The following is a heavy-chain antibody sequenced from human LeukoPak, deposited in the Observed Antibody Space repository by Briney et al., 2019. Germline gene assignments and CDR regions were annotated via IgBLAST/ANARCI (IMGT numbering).Heavy chain of an antibody. CDR3: ARSGASYGDILTGYSLNWFDP. D-gene: IGHD3-9*01. CDR2: ISSSSTYT. CDR1: GFPFSTYS. V-gene: IGHV3-21*05. J-gene: IGHJ5*02. Sequence: PGGSLRLSCAASGFPFSTYSMNWVRQAPGKGLEWVSYISSSSTYTNYADSVKGRFTISRDNANNSLYLQMNSLRAEDTAVYYCARSGASYGDILTGYSLNWFDPWGQGTLVTVSS.